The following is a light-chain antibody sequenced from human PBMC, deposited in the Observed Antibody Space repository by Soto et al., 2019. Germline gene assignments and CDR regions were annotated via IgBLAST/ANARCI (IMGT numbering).Light chain of an antibody. CDR1: SSDVGGYNY. V-gene: IGLV2-14*01. J-gene: IGLJ3*02. CDR3: SSYTNTVTVKV. Sequence: QSVLTQPASVSGSPGQSITISCTGSSSDVGGYNYVSWYQQHPGKAPKLLIYEVSNRPSGVSNRFSGSKSGNTASLTISGLQAEDEAEYYCSSYTNTVTVKVFGGGTKVTVL. CDR2: EVS.